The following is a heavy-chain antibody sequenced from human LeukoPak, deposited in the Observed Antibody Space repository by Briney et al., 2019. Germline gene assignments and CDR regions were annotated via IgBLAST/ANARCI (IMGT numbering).Heavy chain of an antibody. CDR1: GYTFTGYY. CDR3: ARAAYCSSTSCPIGPY. Sequence: GASVKVSCKASGYTFTGYYMHWVRQAPGQGLEWMGWINPNSGGTNYAQKFQGRVTMTRDTSICTAYMELSRLRSDDTAVYYCARAAYCSSTSCPIGPYWGQGTLVTVSS. D-gene: IGHD2-2*01. V-gene: IGHV1-2*02. J-gene: IGHJ4*02. CDR2: INPNSGGT.